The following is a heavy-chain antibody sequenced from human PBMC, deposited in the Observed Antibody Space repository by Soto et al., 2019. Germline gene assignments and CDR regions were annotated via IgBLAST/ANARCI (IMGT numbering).Heavy chain of an antibody. CDR1: GFTFSSYW. D-gene: IGHD2-2*01. CDR3: ARDEARVVPAAMNYYYMDV. CDR2: IKQDGSEK. V-gene: IGHV3-7*01. J-gene: IGHJ6*03. Sequence: ESGGGLVQPGGSLRLSCAASGFTFSSYWMSWVRQAPGKGLEWVANIKQDGSEKYYVDSVKGRFTISRDNAKNSLYLQMNSLRAEDTAVYYCARDEARVVPAAMNYYYMDVWGKGTTVTVSS.